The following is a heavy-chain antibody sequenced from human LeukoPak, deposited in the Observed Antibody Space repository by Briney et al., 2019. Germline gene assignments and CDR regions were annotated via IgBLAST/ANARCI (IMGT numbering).Heavy chain of an antibody. CDR3: ARVGVEWELLSRFDY. Sequence: SETXSLTCTVSGYSISSGYYGGWIRQPPGKGLEWIGRIYDSGSTYYNPSLKSRVTISVDTSKNQFSLKLSSVTAADTAVYYCARVGVEWELLSRFDYWGQGTLVTVSS. J-gene: IGHJ4*02. D-gene: IGHD1-26*01. V-gene: IGHV4-38-2*02. CDR1: GYSISSGYY. CDR2: IYDSGST.